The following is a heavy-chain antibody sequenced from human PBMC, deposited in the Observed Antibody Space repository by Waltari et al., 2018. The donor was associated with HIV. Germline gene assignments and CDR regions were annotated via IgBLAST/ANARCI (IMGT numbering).Heavy chain of an antibody. Sequence: QVQLVQSGAEVKKPGASVKVSCKASGYTFTGYYMHWVRQAPGQGLEWMGWINPNSGGTNYAQKFQGRVTMTRDTSISTAHMELSRLRSDDTAVYYCARDRDIVATFTGGQRVVVVTALDYWGQGTLVTVSS. V-gene: IGHV1-2*02. CDR3: ARDRDIVATFTGGQRVVVVTALDY. CDR1: GYTFTGYY. CDR2: INPNSGGT. J-gene: IGHJ4*02. D-gene: IGHD2-21*02.